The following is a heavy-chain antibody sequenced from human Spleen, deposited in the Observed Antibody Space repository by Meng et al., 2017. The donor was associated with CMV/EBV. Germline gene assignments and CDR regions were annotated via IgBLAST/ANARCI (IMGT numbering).Heavy chain of an antibody. CDR2: IRYDGSNQ. CDR1: GFIFSSYG. Sequence: GGSLRLSCAASGFIFSSYGMHWVRQAPGKGLEWVAFIRYDGSNQDYADSVKGRFTISRDNSKSTLYLQMNSLRAEDTAVYYCARDSHFDYWGQGTLVTVSS. V-gene: IGHV3-30*02. CDR3: ARDSHFDY. J-gene: IGHJ4*02.